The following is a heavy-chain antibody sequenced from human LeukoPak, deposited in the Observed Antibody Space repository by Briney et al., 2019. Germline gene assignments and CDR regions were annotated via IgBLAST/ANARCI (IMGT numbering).Heavy chain of an antibody. D-gene: IGHD6-13*01. CDR3: AKQSAGSAAWYSLHYDF. CDR2: VDGGGGGT. V-gene: IGHV3-23*01. J-gene: IGHJ4*02. Sequence: PGGSLRLSCAASGFTLSSYAMTWVRQAPGRGLEWVSSVDGGGGGTYYADSVKGRFTISRDNSKDTLYSQMNGLRAEDTAVYFCAKQSAGSAAWYSLHYDFWGQGTLVTVSS. CDR1: GFTLSSYA.